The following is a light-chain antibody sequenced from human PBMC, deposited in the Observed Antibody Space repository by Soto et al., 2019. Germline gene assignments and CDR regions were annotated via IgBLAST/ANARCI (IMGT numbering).Light chain of an antibody. CDR2: GNS. V-gene: IGLV1-40*01. CDR3: QSYDSSLSVLV. Sequence: QSVLTQPPSVSGAPGQRVTISCTGSSSNIVAGYDVHWYQQLPGTAPKLLIHGNSNRPSGVPDRFSGSKSGTSTSLATTGLEADDEADYYCQSYDSSLSVLVFGGGTKPTVL. J-gene: IGLJ2*01. CDR1: SSNIVAGYD.